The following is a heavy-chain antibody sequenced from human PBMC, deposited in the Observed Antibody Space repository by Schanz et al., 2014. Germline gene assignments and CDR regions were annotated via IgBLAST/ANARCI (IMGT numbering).Heavy chain of an antibody. J-gene: IGHJ2*01. V-gene: IGHV4-61*02. D-gene: IGHD1-1*01. CDR3: ARDTTWRLDL. Sequence: QVQLQESGPGLVKPSQTLSLTCTVSGGSISSATYYWSWVRQPAGKGLEWIGRIYSRGSSTYNPSLKSRVTISLDTSKNQFSLTLTSLTAADTAVYYCARDTTWRLDLWGRGTLVTVSA. CDR1: GGSISSATYY. CDR2: IYSRGSS.